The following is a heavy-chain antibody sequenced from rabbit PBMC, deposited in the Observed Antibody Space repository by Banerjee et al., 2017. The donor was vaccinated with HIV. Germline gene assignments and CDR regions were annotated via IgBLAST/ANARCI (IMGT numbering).Heavy chain of an antibody. J-gene: IGHJ3*01. V-gene: IGHV1S47*01. CDR1: GFDFSNNV. D-gene: IGHD6-1*01. Sequence: QQQLEESGGGLVKPGETLTLTCKASGFDFSNNVLCWVRQAPGKGPEWIACIDNGDGSTYYANWVNGRFTISRSTSLNTVTLQMTSLTAADTATYFCGRDRDGDAGYGSLALWGQGTLVTVS. CDR3: GRDRDGDAGYGSLAL. CDR2: IDNGDGST.